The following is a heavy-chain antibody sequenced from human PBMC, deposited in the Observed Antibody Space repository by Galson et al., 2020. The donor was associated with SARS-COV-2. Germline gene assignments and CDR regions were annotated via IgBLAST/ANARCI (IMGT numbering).Heavy chain of an antibody. V-gene: IGHV3-30-3*01. CDR2: ISYDGTRK. CDR1: GFAFGRFG. Sequence: LSLTCAASGFAFGRFGMHWVRHAPGKGLEWVAVISYDGTRKYYADSVKGRFFIPRDDSRNTLTLQLTTLSGEDTGVYYCARDALPRGWLKDIDYWCLGIMVTFSS. D-gene: IGHD6-19*01. CDR3: ARDALPRGWLKDIDY. J-gene: IGHJ4*02.